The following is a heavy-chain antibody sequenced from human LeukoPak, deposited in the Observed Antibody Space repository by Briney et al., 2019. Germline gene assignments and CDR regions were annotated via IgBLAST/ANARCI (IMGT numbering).Heavy chain of an antibody. CDR3: AGSALAASHFDY. Sequence: ASVKVSCKASGYTFTGYYMHWVRQAPGQGLEWMGWMNPNSGNTGYAQKFQGRVTMTRNTSISTAYMELSSLRSEGTAVYYWAGSALAASHFDYWGQGTLVTVSS. D-gene: IGHD6-6*01. J-gene: IGHJ4*02. CDR1: GYTFTGYY. CDR2: MNPNSGNT. V-gene: IGHV1-8*02.